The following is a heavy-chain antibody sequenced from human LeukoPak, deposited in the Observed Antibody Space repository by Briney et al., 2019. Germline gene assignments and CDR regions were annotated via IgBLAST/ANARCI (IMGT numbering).Heavy chain of an antibody. CDR2: IGTAGDT. V-gene: IGHV3-13*01. Sequence: GGSLRLSCAASGFTFSSYDMHWVRQATGKGLEWVSAIGTAGDTYYPGSVKGRFTISRENAKNSLYLQMNSLRAGDTAVYYCASADSSGWYGASIDYWGQGTLVTVSS. CDR3: ASADSSGWYGASIDY. J-gene: IGHJ4*02. CDR1: GFTFSSYD. D-gene: IGHD6-19*01.